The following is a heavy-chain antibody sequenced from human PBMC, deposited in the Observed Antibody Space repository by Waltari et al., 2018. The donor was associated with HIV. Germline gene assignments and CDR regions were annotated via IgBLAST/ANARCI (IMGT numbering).Heavy chain of an antibody. V-gene: IGHV1-24*01. CDR3: TTEGLYCSGGTCYSRFDP. J-gene: IGHJ5*02. D-gene: IGHD2-15*01. CDR1: GYTLSELS. CDR2: FDPEQGKT. Sequence: QVPLVQSGAEVKKPGASVKVSCKVSGYTLSELSMHWVRQAPGKGLEWMGGFDPEQGKTIYAQNFQGRVTMTEDAATDTAYMELSSLGSEDTAVYYCTTEGLYCSGGTCYSRFDPWGQGTLVTVSS.